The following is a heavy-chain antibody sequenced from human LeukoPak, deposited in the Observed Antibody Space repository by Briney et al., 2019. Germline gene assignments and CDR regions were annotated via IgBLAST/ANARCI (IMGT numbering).Heavy chain of an antibody. D-gene: IGHD5-18*01. J-gene: IGHJ6*02. V-gene: IGHV4-59*01. CDR3: ARDELNTAMVDYYYGMDV. CDR1: GGFISSYY. Sequence: SETLSLTCTVSGGFISSYYWSWIRQPPGKGLEWIGYIYYSGSTNYNPSLKSRVTISVDTSKNQFSLKLSSVTAADTAVYYCARDELNTAMVDYYYGMDVWGQGTTVTVSS. CDR2: IYYSGST.